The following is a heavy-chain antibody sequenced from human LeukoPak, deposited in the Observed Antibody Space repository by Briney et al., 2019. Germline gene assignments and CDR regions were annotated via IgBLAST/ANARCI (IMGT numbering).Heavy chain of an antibody. D-gene: IGHD1-26*01. V-gene: IGHV3-30*02. CDR1: GFTFSSYG. CDR2: IRYDGSNK. Sequence: GGSLRLSCAASGFTFSSYGMHWVRQAPGKGLERVAFIRYDGSNKYYADSVKGRFTISRDNSKNTLYLQMNSLRAEDTAVYYCANILSGSYPIDYWGQGTLVTVSS. CDR3: ANILSGSYPIDY. J-gene: IGHJ4*02.